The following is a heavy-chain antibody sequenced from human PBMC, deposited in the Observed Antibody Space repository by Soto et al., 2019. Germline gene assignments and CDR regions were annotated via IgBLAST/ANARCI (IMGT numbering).Heavy chain of an antibody. Sequence: ASVKVSCKASGYTFTNYAIHWVRQAPGQRLEWMGWINAGNSHTKYSQKFQARVTITRDASASTAYMELSSLRSEDTAVYYCARGERYYYDSSGYFGFDYWGQGTLVTVSS. CDR3: ARGERYYYDSSGYFGFDY. CDR1: GYTFTNYA. V-gene: IGHV1-3*01. J-gene: IGHJ4*02. CDR2: INAGNSHT. D-gene: IGHD3-22*01.